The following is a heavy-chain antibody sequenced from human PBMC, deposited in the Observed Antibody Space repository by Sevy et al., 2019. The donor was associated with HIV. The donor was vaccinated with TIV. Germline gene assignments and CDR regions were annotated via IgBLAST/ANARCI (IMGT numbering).Heavy chain of an antibody. CDR3: ARDLGVDGYNYYYYYSMDV. J-gene: IGHJ6*02. CDR1: GGSISSYY. V-gene: IGHV4-4*07. CDR2: IYTSGST. D-gene: IGHD5-12*01. Sequence: SETLSLTCTVSGGSISSYYWSWIRQPAGKGLEWIGRIYTSGSTNYNPSLKSRVTMSVDTSKNQFSLKLSSVTAADTAVYYCARDLGVDGYNYYYYYSMDVWGQGTTVTVSS.